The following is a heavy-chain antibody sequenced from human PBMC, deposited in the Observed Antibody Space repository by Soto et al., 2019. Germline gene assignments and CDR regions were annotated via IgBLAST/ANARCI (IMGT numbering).Heavy chain of an antibody. D-gene: IGHD6-19*01. CDR2: ISGYNAKT. J-gene: IGHJ4*02. CDR1: GYMFNSYG. Sequence: QVQLVQSGGEVKKPGASVKVSCKASGYMFNSYGMSWVRQAPGQGLEWMGWISGYNAKTEYAQKFQGRITMTTETSTTTVYMELRSLRSDDTAVYYCARDETYTSVWYFELWGQGTLVTVPS. CDR3: ARDETYTSVWYFEL. V-gene: IGHV1-18*01.